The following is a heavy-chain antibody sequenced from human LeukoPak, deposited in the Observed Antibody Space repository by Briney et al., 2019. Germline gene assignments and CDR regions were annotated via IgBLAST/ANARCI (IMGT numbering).Heavy chain of an antibody. CDR3: ARRGVRGVISSYVDY. CDR1: GYSFTSYW. J-gene: IGHJ4*02. Sequence: GESLKISCKGSGYSFTSYWIGWVRQMPGKGLEWIGIIYPGDSDTRYSPSFQGQVTISADKSISTAYLQWSSLKASDTAMYYCARRGVRGVISSYVDYWGQGTLVTVSS. D-gene: IGHD3-10*01. V-gene: IGHV5-51*01. CDR2: IYPGDSDT.